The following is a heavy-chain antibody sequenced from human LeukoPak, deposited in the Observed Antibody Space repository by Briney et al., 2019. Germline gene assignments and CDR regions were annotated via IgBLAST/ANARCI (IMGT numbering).Heavy chain of an antibody. CDR3: ARGLSYSSWYGDAFDI. J-gene: IGHJ3*02. V-gene: IGHV4-34*01. Sequence: SETLSLTCAVYGGSFSGYYWSWIRQPPGKGLEWIGEINHSGSTNYNPSLKSRVTISVDTSKNQFSLKLSSVTAADTAVHYCARGLSYSSWYGDAFDIWGQGTMVTVSS. CDR2: INHSGST. CDR1: GGSFSGYY. D-gene: IGHD6-13*01.